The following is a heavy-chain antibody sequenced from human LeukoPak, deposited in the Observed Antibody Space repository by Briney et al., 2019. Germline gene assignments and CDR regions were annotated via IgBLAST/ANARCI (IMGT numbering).Heavy chain of an antibody. CDR1: GFTFSSYW. D-gene: IGHD6-13*01. CDR3: ARQGGSWYPTDIDY. Sequence: AGGSLRLSCAASGFTFSSYWMSWVRQAPGKGLEWVANIKQDGSEKYYVDSVKGRFTIPRDNAKNSLYLQMNSLRAEDTAVYYCARQGGSWYPTDIDYWGQGTLVTVSS. J-gene: IGHJ4*02. V-gene: IGHV3-7*01. CDR2: IKQDGSEK.